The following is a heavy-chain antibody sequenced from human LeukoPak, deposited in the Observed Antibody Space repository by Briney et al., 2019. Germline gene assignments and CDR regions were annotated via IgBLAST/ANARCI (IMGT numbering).Heavy chain of an antibody. V-gene: IGHV3-7*01. J-gene: IGHJ4*02. D-gene: IGHD2-21*01. Sequence: PGGSLRLSCAASGFTFSNAWMSWVRQAPGRGLEWVAHIKQDGTEKYYVDSVMGRVTISRDNAKNSAYLQMDSLRVEDTAVYYCARSLWPEDYWGQGILVTVSS. CDR1: GFTFSNAW. CDR2: IKQDGTEK. CDR3: ARSLWPEDY.